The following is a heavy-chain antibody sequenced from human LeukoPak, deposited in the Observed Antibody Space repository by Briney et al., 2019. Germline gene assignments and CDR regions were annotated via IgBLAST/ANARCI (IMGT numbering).Heavy chain of an antibody. V-gene: IGHV3-23*01. CDR3: AKPRRGSGWYEVDY. CDR2: ISGSGGRT. Sequence: GGSLRLSCAASGFTFSRYGMSWVRQAPGKGLEWVSAISGSGGRTYYADSVKGRFTISRDNSKNTLYLQMNSLRAEDTAVYYCAKPRRGSGWYEVDYWGQGTLVTVSS. J-gene: IGHJ4*02. CDR1: GFTFSRYG. D-gene: IGHD6-19*01.